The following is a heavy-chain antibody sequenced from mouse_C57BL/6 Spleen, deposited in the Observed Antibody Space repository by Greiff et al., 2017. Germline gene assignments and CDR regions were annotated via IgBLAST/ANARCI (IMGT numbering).Heavy chain of an antibody. CDR2: IDPSDSET. Sequence: QVQLQQSGAELVRPGSSVKLSCKASGYTFTSYWMHWVKQRPIQGLEWIGNIDPSDSETHYNQKFKDKATLTVDQSSSTAYMQLSSLTSEDSAVYYCARAGYDYDDYYAMDYWGQGTSVTVAS. V-gene: IGHV1-52*01. J-gene: IGHJ4*01. CDR3: ARAGYDYDDYYAMDY. CDR1: GYTFTSYW. D-gene: IGHD2-4*01.